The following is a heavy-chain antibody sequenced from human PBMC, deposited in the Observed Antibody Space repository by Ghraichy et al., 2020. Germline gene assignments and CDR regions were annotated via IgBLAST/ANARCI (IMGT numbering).Heavy chain of an antibody. CDR1: GFAFSNAW. CDR3: TTNLAY. Sequence: GESLNISCAASGFAFSNAWMSWVRQAPWKGLEWVGRIKSETSGGTIEYAAPVQHRFTISRDDSKNTLYLQMNSLKTEDTAVYYCTTNLAYWGRGTLVTVSS. D-gene: IGHD1-14*01. J-gene: IGHJ4*02. V-gene: IGHV3-15*01. CDR2: IKSETSGGTI.